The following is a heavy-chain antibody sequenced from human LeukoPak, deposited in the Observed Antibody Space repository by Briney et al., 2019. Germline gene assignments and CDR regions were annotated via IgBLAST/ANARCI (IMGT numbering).Heavy chain of an antibody. V-gene: IGHV3-23*01. Sequence: GGSLRLSCAASVFTFSSYAMSWVRQAPGRGREWVSAISGSGGSTYYADSVKGRFTITRDNSKNTLYLQMNSLRAEDTAVYYCANRDPDWFDPWGQGTLVTVSS. CDR1: VFTFSSYA. CDR2: ISGSGGST. D-gene: IGHD5-24*01. CDR3: ANRDPDWFDP. J-gene: IGHJ5*02.